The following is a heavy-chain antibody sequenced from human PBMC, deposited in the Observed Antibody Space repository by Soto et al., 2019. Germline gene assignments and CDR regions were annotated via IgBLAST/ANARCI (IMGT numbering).Heavy chain of an antibody. Sequence: QVQLVQSGAEVKKPGASVKVSCKASGYTFTSYAISWVRQAPGQGLEWMGWINVYNGNTKYAQRFQGRVTMTADTSTSTVYMELRSLTSDDTAVYYCARDGVPATTGISGYWGQGTLVTVSS. CDR3: ARDGVPATTGISGY. D-gene: IGHD4-4*01. V-gene: IGHV1-18*01. CDR1: GYTFTSYA. CDR2: INVYNGNT. J-gene: IGHJ4*02.